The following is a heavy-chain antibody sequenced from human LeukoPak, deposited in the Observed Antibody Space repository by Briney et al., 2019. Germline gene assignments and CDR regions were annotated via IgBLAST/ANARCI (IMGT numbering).Heavy chain of an antibody. D-gene: IGHD5-12*01. CDR2: ISSSSSYI. J-gene: IGHJ6*02. Sequence: GGSLRLSCAASGFTFSSYSMNWVRQAPGKGLEWVSSISSSSSYIYYADSVKGRFTISRDNAKNSLYLQMNSLRAEDTAVYYCARDDSGYDSRYYYYGMDVWGQGTTVTVSS. V-gene: IGHV3-21*01. CDR1: GFTFSSYS. CDR3: ARDDSGYDSRYYYYGMDV.